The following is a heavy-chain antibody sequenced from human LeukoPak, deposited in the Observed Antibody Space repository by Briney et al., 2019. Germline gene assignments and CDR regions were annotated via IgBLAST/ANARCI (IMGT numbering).Heavy chain of an antibody. V-gene: IGHV3-48*03. CDR3: ARVRYCSGGSCYGNWYDP. D-gene: IGHD2-15*01. Sequence: GGSLRLSCAASGFPFSSYEMNWVRPAPGKGLEWVSYISSSGRSINYADSVRGRFTISRDNGKNSLYMQMNSLRAEDTAVYYCARVRYCSGGSCYGNWYDPWGQGTLVTVSS. J-gene: IGHJ5*02. CDR1: GFPFSSYE. CDR2: ISSSGRSI.